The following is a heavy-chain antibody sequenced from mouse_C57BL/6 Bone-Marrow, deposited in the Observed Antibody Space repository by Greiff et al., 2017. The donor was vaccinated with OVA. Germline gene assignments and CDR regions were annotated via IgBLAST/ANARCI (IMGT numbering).Heavy chain of an antibody. Sequence: QVHVKQSGAELARPGASVKMSCKASGYTFTSYTMHWVKQRPGQGLEWIGYINPSSGYTKYNQKFKDKATLTADKSSSTAYMQLSSLTSEDSAVYYCARSGLYYGSSSSHYYAMDYWGQGTSVTVSS. J-gene: IGHJ4*01. V-gene: IGHV1-4*01. CDR3: ARSGLYYGSSSSHYYAMDY. D-gene: IGHD1-1*01. CDR1: GYTFTSYT. CDR2: INPSSGYT.